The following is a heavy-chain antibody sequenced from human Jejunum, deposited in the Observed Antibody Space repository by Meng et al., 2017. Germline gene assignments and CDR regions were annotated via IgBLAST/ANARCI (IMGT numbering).Heavy chain of an antibody. CDR3: ARAIYDTSITGGFYFDF. Sequence: GESLKISCAASGFTFSNHALHWVRQAPGTGLEFVAAISTDGGTTYYADSVKGRFIISRDNFKNTLFLQMGSLRREDMAVYYCARAIYDTSITGGFYFDFWGQGTRVTVSS. V-gene: IGHV3-64*02. CDR1: GFTFSNHA. CDR2: ISTDGGTT. D-gene: IGHD3-22*01. J-gene: IGHJ4*02.